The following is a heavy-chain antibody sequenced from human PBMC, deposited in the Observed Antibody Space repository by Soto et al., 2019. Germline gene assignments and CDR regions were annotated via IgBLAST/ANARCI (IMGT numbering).Heavy chain of an antibody. CDR3: ATLRQFWSGYYSNYGMDV. CDR1: GGTFSSYA. Sequence: SVKVSCKASGGTFSSYAISWVRQAPGQGLEWMGGIIPIFGTANYAQKFQGRVTITAAESTSTAYMELSSLRSEDTAVYYCATLRQFWSGYYSNYGMDVWGQGTTVTVSS. CDR2: IIPIFGTA. D-gene: IGHD3-3*01. V-gene: IGHV1-69*13. J-gene: IGHJ6*02.